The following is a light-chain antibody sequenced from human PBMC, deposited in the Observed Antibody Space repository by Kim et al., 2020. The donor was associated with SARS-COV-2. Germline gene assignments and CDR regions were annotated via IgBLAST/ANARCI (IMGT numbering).Light chain of an antibody. Sequence: QSALTQPASVSGSPGQSITISCVGAYHYVSWYQQHPGKAPKLLISNASNRPSGVSNRFSGFKSDNTASLVISELQAEDEADYYCTSYTSSRTWVFGGGTQLTVL. CDR2: NAS. CDR1: GAYHY. V-gene: IGLV2-14*03. CDR3: TSYTSSRTWV. J-gene: IGLJ3*02.